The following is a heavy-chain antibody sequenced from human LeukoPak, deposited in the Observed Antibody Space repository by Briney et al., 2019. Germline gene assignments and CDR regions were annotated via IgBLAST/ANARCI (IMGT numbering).Heavy chain of an antibody. V-gene: IGHV4-31*11. CDR2: IYYSGST. J-gene: IGHJ5*02. D-gene: IGHD6-13*01. CDR3: ARGGRYSSSWYGWFDP. CDR1: GGSFSGYY. Sequence: PSETLSLTCAVYGGSFSGYYWSWIRQHPGKGLEWIGYIYYSGSTYYNPSLKSRVTISVDTSKNQFSLKLSSVTAADTAVYYCARGGRYSSSWYGWFDPWGQGTLVTVSS.